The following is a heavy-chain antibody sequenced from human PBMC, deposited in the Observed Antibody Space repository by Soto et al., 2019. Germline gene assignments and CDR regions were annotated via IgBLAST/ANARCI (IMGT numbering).Heavy chain of an antibody. V-gene: IGHV4-31*03. D-gene: IGHD2-15*01. Sequence: PSETLSLTCTVSGVFVGSGGYYWSWIRQHPGKGLEWIGYIYYSGTTYYNPSLKSRVTISVDTSKNQFSLKLSSVAAADTAVYYCARAHRTYCSGSSCYRRGYYFDYWGQGTLVTVSS. CDR2: IYYSGTT. CDR3: ARAHRTYCSGSSCYRRGYYFDY. CDR1: GVFVGSGGYY. J-gene: IGHJ4*02.